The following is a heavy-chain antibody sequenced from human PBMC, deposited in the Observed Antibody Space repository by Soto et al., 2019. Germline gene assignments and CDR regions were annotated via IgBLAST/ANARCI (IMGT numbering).Heavy chain of an antibody. Sequence: QVQLQESGPRLVKPSQTLSLTCTVSGGSVSSSGYYWSWVRQHPGKGLEWIGYIYYSGRNYYNPSLKSRVTIPVDTSKNQFSLKLSSVTAPDTVVYYCARQYYYESSGYDAFDIWGQGTMVTVSS. CDR1: GGSVSSSGYY. D-gene: IGHD3-22*01. V-gene: IGHV4-31*03. J-gene: IGHJ3*02. CDR2: IYYSGRN. CDR3: ARQYYYESSGYDAFDI.